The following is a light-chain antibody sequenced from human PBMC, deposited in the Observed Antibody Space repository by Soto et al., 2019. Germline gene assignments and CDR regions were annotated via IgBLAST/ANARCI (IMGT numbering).Light chain of an antibody. CDR3: QQRYNWPLT. CDR2: DAS. CDR1: QTLSTY. J-gene: IGKJ1*01. V-gene: IGKV3-11*01. Sequence: EIVLTQSPATLSLSPGDRATLSCRASQTLSTYVAWYQQKPGRAPRLLIYDASNRATGIPARFSGSGSGADFTLTISSLEPEDFAVYYCQQRYNWPLTFGQGTKVEI.